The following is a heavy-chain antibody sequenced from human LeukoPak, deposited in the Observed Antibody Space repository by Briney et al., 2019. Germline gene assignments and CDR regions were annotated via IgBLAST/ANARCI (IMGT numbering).Heavy chain of an antibody. CDR2: INPNSGGT. CDR1: GYTLTGYY. V-gene: IGHV1-2*02. Sequence: GASVKVSCKASGYTLTGYYMHWVRQAPGQGLEWMGWINPNSGGTNYAQKFQGRVTMTRDTSISTAYMELSRLRSDDTAVYYCARDEGYCSSTSCSNYYYYGMDVWGQGTTVTVSS. CDR3: ARDEGYCSSTSCSNYYYYGMDV. D-gene: IGHD2-2*01. J-gene: IGHJ6*02.